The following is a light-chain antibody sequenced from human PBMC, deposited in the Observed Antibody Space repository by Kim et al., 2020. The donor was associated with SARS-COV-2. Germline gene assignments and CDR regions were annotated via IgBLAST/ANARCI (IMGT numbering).Light chain of an antibody. CDR1: SGHSSYA. CDR3: QTWGTGIGV. CDR2: LNSDGSH. Sequence: ASVKRTCTLSSGHSSYAIAWHQHRPEKGPRYLMRLNSDGSHSKGDGIPDRFSGSSSGAERYLTISSLQSEDEADYYCQTWGTGIGVFGGGTQLTVL. V-gene: IGLV4-69*01. J-gene: IGLJ3*02.